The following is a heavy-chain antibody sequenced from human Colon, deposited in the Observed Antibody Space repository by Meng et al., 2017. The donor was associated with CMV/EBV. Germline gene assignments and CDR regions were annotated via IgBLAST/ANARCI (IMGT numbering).Heavy chain of an antibody. J-gene: IGHJ5*02. V-gene: IGHV3-30*04. CDR3: ARASNSSFDP. CDR1: GFTFSAFP. Sequence: LSCAASGFTFSAFPIHWVRQAPGKGLEWVAIISHGGTKKYYAESVKGRFSLSRDNSQNTVNMHINSLRGDDTAVYYCARASNSSFDPWGQGTLVTVSS. D-gene: IGHD4-11*01. CDR2: ISHGGTKK.